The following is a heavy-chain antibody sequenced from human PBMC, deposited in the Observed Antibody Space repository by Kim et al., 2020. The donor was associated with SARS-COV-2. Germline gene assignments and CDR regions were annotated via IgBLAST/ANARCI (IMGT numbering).Heavy chain of an antibody. Sequence: GESLKISCKGSGYTVSSYWIGWVRQMPGKGLEWMGIIYPGDSDTRYSPSFQGQVTFSADKSINTAYLQWSSLKASDTAMYYCGRPRRMYASDDAFDIWGQ. D-gene: IGHD2-8*01. CDR1: GYTVSSYW. V-gene: IGHV5-51*01. J-gene: IGHJ3*02. CDR3: GRPRRMYASDDAFDI. CDR2: IYPGDSDT.